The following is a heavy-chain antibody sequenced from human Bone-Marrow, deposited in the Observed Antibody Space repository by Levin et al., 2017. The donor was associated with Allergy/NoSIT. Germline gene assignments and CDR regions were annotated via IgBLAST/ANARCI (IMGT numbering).Heavy chain of an antibody. CDR2: INTKFGNA. Sequence: GESLKISCKASGYAFTRYAMHWVRQAPGQGLEYLGWINTKFGNATYAQGFTGRFVFSLDSSVSTAYLQINSLKADDTAVYYCAKPGRDASGRTYGFDPWGQGTLVTVSS. D-gene: IGHD3-10*01. J-gene: IGHJ5*02. CDR1: GYAFTRYA. V-gene: IGHV7-4-1*02. CDR3: AKPGRDASGRTYGFDP.